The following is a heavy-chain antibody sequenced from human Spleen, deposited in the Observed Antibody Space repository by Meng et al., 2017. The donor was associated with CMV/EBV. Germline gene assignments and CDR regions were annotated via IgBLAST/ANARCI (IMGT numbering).Heavy chain of an antibody. CDR3: AREYYDFWSGYYG. Sequence: GESLKISCAVSGFTFDDYAMLWGRQAPGKGLEWVSLISWDGGSTYYVHVDSVKGRFTISRDNAKNSLYLQMNSLRAEDTAVYYCAREYYDFWSGYYGWGQGTLVTVSS. J-gene: IGHJ4*02. D-gene: IGHD3-3*01. CDR1: GFTFDDYA. V-gene: IGHV3-43D*03. CDR2: ISWDGGST.